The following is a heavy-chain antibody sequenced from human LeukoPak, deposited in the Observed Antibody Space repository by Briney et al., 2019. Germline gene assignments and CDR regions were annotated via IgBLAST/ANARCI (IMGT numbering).Heavy chain of an antibody. V-gene: IGHV1-2*02. CDR1: GYTFTGPY. Sequence: ASVKVSCKASGYTFTGPYVHWVRQAPGQGLEWMGWINLNSGGTQYVQKFQGKVTMTRDTSVNTAYMDLSRLRFDDTAIYYCAATGFCTACSCPAFYSWGQGTLVTVSS. D-gene: IGHD2-15*01. CDR2: INLNSGGT. CDR3: AATGFCTACSCPAFYS. J-gene: IGHJ4*02.